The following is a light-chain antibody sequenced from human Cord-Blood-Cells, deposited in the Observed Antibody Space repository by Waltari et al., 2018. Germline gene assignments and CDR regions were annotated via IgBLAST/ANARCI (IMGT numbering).Light chain of an antibody. CDR2: AAS. V-gene: IGKV1-27*01. J-gene: IGKJ2*01. CDR3: QKYNSAPYT. Sequence: IQMTQSPSSRSASVGDRVTITCRASQGISNYLAWYQQKPGKVPKLLIYAASTLQSGLPSRFSGSGSGTDFTLTISSLQPEDVATDYCQKYNSAPYTFGQGTKLEIK. CDR1: QGISNY.